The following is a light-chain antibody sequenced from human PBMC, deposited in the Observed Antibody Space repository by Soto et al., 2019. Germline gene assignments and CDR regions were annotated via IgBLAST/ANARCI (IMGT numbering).Light chain of an antibody. CDR1: SSDVGGYNY. Sequence: QSVLTQPASVSWSPGQSITISFTGTSSDVGGYNYVSWYQQHPGKAPKLMIYDVSNRPSGVSYRFSGSKSGNTASLTISGLQAEDEADYYCSSYTSSSTPFVFGTGTKVTVL. V-gene: IGLV2-14*01. CDR2: DVS. J-gene: IGLJ1*01. CDR3: SSYTSSSTPFV.